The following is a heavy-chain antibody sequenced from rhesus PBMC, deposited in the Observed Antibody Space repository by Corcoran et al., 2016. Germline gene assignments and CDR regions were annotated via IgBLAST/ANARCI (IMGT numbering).Heavy chain of an antibody. J-gene: IGHJ2*01. CDR2: IYSSNGNT. CDR1: GGSIRGGYG. CDR3: AREKIDCSSTYCSYPLYWYFDL. D-gene: IGHD2-15*01. V-gene: IGHV4S7*01. Sequence: QVQLQESGPGLLKPSDTLSLTCAVSGGSIRGGYGWGVISCTTGKGLEWIGSIYSSNGNTYYNPSLKSRVTISTDTSKNQFSLKLSSVTAADTAVYYCAREKIDCSSTYCSYPLYWYFDLWGPGTPITISS.